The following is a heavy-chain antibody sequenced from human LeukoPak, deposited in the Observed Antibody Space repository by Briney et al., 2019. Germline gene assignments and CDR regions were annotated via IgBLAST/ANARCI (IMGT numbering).Heavy chain of an antibody. CDR1: GYTFTSYA. J-gene: IGHJ4*02. CDR2: ISAGNGNT. Sequence: GASVKVSCKASGYTFTSYAMHWVRQAPGQRLEWMGWISAGNGNTKYSQKFQGRVTITRDTSADTAYMELSSLRSEDTAVYYCARLKYCTNGVCYAGFDYWGQGTLVTVSS. D-gene: IGHD2-8*01. V-gene: IGHV1-3*01. CDR3: ARLKYCTNGVCYAGFDY.